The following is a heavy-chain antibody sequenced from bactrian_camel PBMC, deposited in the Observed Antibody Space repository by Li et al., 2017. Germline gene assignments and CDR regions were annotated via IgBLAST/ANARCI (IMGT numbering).Heavy chain of an antibody. CDR2: IATDGTT. CDR1: GYTYSDDC. V-gene: IGHV3S53*01. CDR3: AAGSQLCPSLAPRSCTY. J-gene: IGHJ4*01. Sequence: HVQLVESGGGSAQSGGSLRLSCTISGYTYSDDCMVWFRQAPGKEREAVAAIATDGTTYYAESVKGRFTISQDNAKNTLYLQMNNLKPEDTASYYCAAGSQLCPSLAPRSCTYWGQGTQVTVS.